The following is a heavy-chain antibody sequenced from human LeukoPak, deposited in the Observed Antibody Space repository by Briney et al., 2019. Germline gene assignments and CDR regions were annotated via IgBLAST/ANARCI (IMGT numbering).Heavy chain of an antibody. J-gene: IGHJ6*02. CDR2: INPSGGST. D-gene: IGHD3-3*01. V-gene: IGHV1-46*01. CDR1: GYTFTSYY. Sequence: ASVKVSCKASGYTFTSYYMHWVRQAPGQGLEWMGIINPSGGSTSYAQKFQGRVTMTRNTSISTAYMELSSLRSEDTAVYYCARYYDFWSGYLRRYYGMDVWGQGTTVTVSS. CDR3: ARYYDFWSGYLRRYYGMDV.